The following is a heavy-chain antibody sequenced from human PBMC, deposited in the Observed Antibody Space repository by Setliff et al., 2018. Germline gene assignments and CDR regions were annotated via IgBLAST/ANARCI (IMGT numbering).Heavy chain of an antibody. D-gene: IGHD3-10*01. CDR2: AYYNGDS. J-gene: IGHJ6*03. V-gene: IGHV4-39*01. CDR1: GGSLSGSPRGYAVF. Sequence: PSETLSLTCTVSGGSLSGSPRGYAVFWGWIRQSPGKELEWIGSAYYNGDSYYNPSLKSRVTMSVDTSRNQFSLHLISVTAADTAVYYCARHVGTRSRGYNYYYYFMDVWGKGTTVTVSS. CDR3: ARHVGTRSRGYNYYYYFMDV.